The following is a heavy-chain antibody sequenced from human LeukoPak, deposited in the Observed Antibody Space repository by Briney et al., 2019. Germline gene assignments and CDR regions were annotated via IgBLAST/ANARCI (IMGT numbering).Heavy chain of an antibody. CDR1: GGSFSGYY. J-gene: IGHJ4*02. D-gene: IGHD4-17*01. V-gene: IGHV4-34*01. CDR2: INHSGST. Sequence: SETLSLTCAVYGGSFSGYYWSWIRQPPGKGLEWIGEINHSGSTNYNPSLKSRVTISVDTSKNQFSLKLSSLTAADTAVYYCARVSYGDGKDYWGQGTLVTVSS. CDR3: ARVSYGDGKDY.